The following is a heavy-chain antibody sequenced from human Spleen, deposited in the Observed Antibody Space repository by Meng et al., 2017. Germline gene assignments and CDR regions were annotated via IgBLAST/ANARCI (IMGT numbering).Heavy chain of an antibody. D-gene: IGHD6-13*01. Sequence: QVRLVHAGAEVEKPGAPVKVSCKPSGYNFPDYWLHWVRRAPGQGLEWMGRIDPKSGDTHYAQRFQGRVTMTGDTSISTAYMELSGLRSDDTAMYYCVRDEDISAAGKLFGDYWGQGTLVTVSS. CDR1: GYNFPDYW. V-gene: IGHV1-2*06. CDR3: VRDEDISAAGKLFGDY. J-gene: IGHJ4*02. CDR2: IDPKSGDT.